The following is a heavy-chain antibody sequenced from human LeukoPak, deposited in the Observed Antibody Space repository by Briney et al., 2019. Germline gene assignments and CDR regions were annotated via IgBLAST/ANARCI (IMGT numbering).Heavy chain of an antibody. CDR3: ARGEYYSDTSSYFDY. CDR2: ISYDGSNK. J-gene: IGHJ4*02. V-gene: IGHV3-30*03. Sequence: GGSLRLSCAASGLTFSSYGMNWVRQAPGKGLEWVAVISYDGSNKYYADSVKGRFTISRDNSKNTLFVQMSSLRAEDTAVYYCARGEYYSDTSSYFDYWGQGTLVTVSS. CDR1: GLTFSSYG. D-gene: IGHD3-22*01.